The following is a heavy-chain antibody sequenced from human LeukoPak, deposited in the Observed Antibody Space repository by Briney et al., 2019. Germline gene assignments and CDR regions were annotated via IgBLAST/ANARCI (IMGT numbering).Heavy chain of an antibody. D-gene: IGHD6-13*01. Sequence: GGSLRLSCAASGFTVSSNYMSWVRQAPGKGLEWVSVIYSGGGTYYADSVKGRFTISRHNSKNTLYLQMNSLRAEDTAVYYCARVKFFAAHYSSSWYFDYWGQGTLVTVSS. CDR1: GFTVSSNY. CDR2: IYSGGGT. CDR3: ARVKFFAAHYSSSWYFDY. V-gene: IGHV3-53*04. J-gene: IGHJ4*02.